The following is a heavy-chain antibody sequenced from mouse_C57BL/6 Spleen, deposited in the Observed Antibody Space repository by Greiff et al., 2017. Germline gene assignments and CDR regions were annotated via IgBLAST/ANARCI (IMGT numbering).Heavy chain of an antibody. CDR3: ARHEGRDYYGSSCFDY. Sequence: VQLQQSGAELVKPGASVKLSCKASGYTFTEYTIHWVKQRSGQGLEWIGWFYPGSGSIKYNEKFKDKATLTADKSSSTVYMELSRLTSEDSAVYFCARHEGRDYYGSSCFDYWGQGTTLTVSS. CDR2: FYPGSGSI. V-gene: IGHV1-62-2*01. D-gene: IGHD1-1*01. CDR1: GYTFTEYT. J-gene: IGHJ2*01.